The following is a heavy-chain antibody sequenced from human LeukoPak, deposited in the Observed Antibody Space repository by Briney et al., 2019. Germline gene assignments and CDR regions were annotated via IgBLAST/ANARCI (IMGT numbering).Heavy chain of an antibody. Sequence: ASVKVSCKASGYTFTGYYMHWVRQAPGQGLEWMGWINPNSGGTNYAQKFQGGVTMTRDTSISTAYMELSRLRSDDTAVYYCAREGPTGAAMLDYYYMDVWGKGTTVTVSS. CDR3: AREGPTGAAMLDYYYMDV. J-gene: IGHJ6*03. D-gene: IGHD2-2*01. CDR1: GYTFTGYY. CDR2: INPNSGGT. V-gene: IGHV1-2*02.